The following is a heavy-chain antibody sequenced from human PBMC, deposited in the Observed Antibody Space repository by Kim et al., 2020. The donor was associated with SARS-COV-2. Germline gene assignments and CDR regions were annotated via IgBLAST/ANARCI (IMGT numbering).Heavy chain of an antibody. J-gene: IGHJ4*02. Sequence: SVKVSCKASGGTFNTFAISWVRQAPGQGLEWMGGIIPLFGTTNYAQRFQARVTITADESTHTAHMELSSLRFEDTAVYFCAGRQGQLLYASGSYDFWGQGTLVTVSS. V-gene: IGHV1-69*13. CDR2: IIPLFGTT. D-gene: IGHD2-2*02. CDR1: GGTFNTFA. CDR3: AGRQGQLLYASGSYDF.